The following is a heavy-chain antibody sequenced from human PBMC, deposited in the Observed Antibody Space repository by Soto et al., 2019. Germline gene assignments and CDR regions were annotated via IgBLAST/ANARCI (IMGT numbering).Heavy chain of an antibody. J-gene: IGHJ5*02. V-gene: IGHV6-1*01. CDR3: ARGVRNWFDP. Sequence: LSQTLSLTCAISWDSVSAESAACNWIRRSPSRGLEWLGRTYFRSKWYNDYAISVKGRVTINPDTSNNQFSLHLNSVTPEDTAVYYCARGVRNWFDPWGQGTLVTVSS. D-gene: IGHD3-10*01. CDR1: WDSVSAESAA. CDR2: TYFRSKWYN.